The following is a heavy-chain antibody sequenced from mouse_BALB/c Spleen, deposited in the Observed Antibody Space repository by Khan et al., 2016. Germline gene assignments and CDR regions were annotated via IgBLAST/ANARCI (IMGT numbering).Heavy chain of an antibody. CDR2: IDPENGNT. J-gene: IGHJ3*01. Sequence: EVQLQESGAELVRPGASVKLSCKASGFNIKDNYMHWVKQRPEQGLECIGWIDPENGNTIYAPKFQGKASITADTSSNTAYLQLSSLTSEDTAVYYCARGDYGNYAAYLGQGALVTVSA. V-gene: IGHV14-1*02. CDR3: ARGDYGNYAAY. CDR1: GFNIKDNY. D-gene: IGHD2-1*01.